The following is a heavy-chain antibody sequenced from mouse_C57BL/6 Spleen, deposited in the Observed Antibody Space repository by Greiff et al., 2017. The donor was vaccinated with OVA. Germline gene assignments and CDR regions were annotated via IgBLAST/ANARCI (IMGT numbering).Heavy chain of an antibody. V-gene: IGHV2-2*01. Sequence: VKLVESGPGLVQPSQSLSITCTVSGFSLTSYGVHWVRQSPGKGLEWLGVIWSGGSTDYNAAFISRLSISKDNSKSQVFFKMNSLQADDTAIYYCARNPFHYYGSNYFDYWGQGTTLTVSS. CDR3: ARNPFHYYGSNYFDY. CDR2: IWSGGST. J-gene: IGHJ2*01. CDR1: GFSLTSYG. D-gene: IGHD1-1*01.